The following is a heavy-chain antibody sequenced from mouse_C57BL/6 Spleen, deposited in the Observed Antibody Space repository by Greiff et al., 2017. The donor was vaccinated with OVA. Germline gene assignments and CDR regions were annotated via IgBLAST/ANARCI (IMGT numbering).Heavy chain of an antibody. J-gene: IGHJ1*03. CDR1: GYTFTSYW. CDR3: ARWYYGSNWYFDV. V-gene: IGHV1-55*01. CDR2: ISPGSGST. Sequence: QVHVKQPGAELVKPGASVKMSCKASGYTFTSYWITWVKQRPGQGLEWIGDISPGSGSTNYNEKFKSKATLTVDTSASTAYMQLSSLTSEDSAVYYFARWYYGSNWYFDVWGTGTTVTVSS. D-gene: IGHD1-1*01.